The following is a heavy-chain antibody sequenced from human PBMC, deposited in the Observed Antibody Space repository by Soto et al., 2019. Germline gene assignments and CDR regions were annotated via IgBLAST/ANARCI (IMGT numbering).Heavy chain of an antibody. Sequence: SETLSLTCAVYGGSFSGYYWSWIRQPPGKGLEWIGEINHSGSTNYNPSLKSRVTISVDTSKNQFSLKLSSVTAADTAVYYCASPMCSSGWSDAFDIWGQGTMVTVSS. CDR1: GGSFSGYY. D-gene: IGHD6-19*01. CDR2: INHSGST. CDR3: ASPMCSSGWSDAFDI. J-gene: IGHJ3*02. V-gene: IGHV4-34*01.